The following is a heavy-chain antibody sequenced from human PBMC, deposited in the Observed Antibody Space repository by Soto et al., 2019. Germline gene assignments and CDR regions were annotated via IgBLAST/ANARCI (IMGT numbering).Heavy chain of an antibody. CDR1: GDSVTSSNW. CDR3: ARYDFGIFDY. J-gene: IGHJ4*02. CDR2: IYHSEST. D-gene: IGHD4-17*01. V-gene: IGHV4-4*02. Sequence: SETLSLTSAVSGDSVTSSNWWSWVRQPPGKGLEWIGEIYHSESTNYNPSLKSRVTMSIDKSKNQFSLKLTSVTAADTAVYFCARYDFGIFDYWGQGTLVTVSS.